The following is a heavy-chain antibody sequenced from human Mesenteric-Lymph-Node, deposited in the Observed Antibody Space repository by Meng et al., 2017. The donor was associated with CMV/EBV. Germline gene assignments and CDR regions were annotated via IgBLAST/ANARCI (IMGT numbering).Heavy chain of an antibody. CDR3: ARDKHDLWSAYYFDY. CDR2: IYYSGST. D-gene: IGHD3-3*01. J-gene: IGHJ4*02. V-gene: IGHV4-59*01. CDR1: GGSISSGYY. Sequence: SGGSISSGYYWSWIRQPPGKGLQWIGYIYYSGSTKYNPSLKSRVTMSVDTSKNQFSLKLSSVTAADTAVYYCARDKHDLWSAYYFDYWGQGTLVTVSS.